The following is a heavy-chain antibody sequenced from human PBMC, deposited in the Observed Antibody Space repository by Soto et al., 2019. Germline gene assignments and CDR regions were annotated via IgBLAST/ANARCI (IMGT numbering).Heavy chain of an antibody. V-gene: IGHV4-59*08. CDR1: GVSISSFY. Sequence: SETLSLTCTVSGVSISSFYWSWIRQPPGKGLEWIGYIYDRGYTNYNPSLKSRVTLSVDTSKNQFSLKLTSVIAADTAVYFCARRPYGSGSHSWFDPWGQGTQVTVSS. CDR3: ARRPYGSGSHSWFDP. D-gene: IGHD3-10*01. J-gene: IGHJ5*02. CDR2: IYDRGYT.